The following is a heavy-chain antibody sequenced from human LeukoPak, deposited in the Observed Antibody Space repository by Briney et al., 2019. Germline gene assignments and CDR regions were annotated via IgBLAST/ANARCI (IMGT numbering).Heavy chain of an antibody. CDR3: ARASWISAAAAVC. J-gene: IGHJ4*02. CDR1: GFSFTNYV. D-gene: IGHD2-2*03. CDR2: MKGGGET. V-gene: IGHV3-23*01. Sequence: GSLRLSCAASGFSFTNYVMSWVRQAPARGPEWLSRMKGGGETFSADAVKGRFTHSRVVSRNTVYFQLNNLRVEDTAIYFCARASWISAAAAVCWGQGTQVTVSS.